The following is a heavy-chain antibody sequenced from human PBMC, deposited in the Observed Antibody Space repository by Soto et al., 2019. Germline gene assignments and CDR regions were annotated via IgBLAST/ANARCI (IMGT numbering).Heavy chain of an antibody. J-gene: IGHJ4*02. CDR1: GGSISSSSYY. CDR3: ARRTSYSKPYYFDY. Sequence: SETLSLTCTVSGGSISSSSYYWGWIRQPPGKGLEWIGSIYYSGSTYYNPSLKSRVTISVDTSKNQFSLKLSSVTAADTAVYYCARRTSYSKPYYFDYWGQGTLVTVSS. D-gene: IGHD6-13*01. CDR2: IYYSGST. V-gene: IGHV4-39*01.